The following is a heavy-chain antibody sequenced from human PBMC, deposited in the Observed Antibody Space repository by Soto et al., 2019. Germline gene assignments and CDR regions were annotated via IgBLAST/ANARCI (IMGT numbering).Heavy chain of an antibody. J-gene: IGHJ6*03. CDR3: ARGGGATFTHYYYYMDV. Sequence: QVQLVQSGAEVKKPGASVKVSCEASGYTFSTYEMHWVRQAPGQRPEWMGWINGGNGKSKYSETLQGRVTFTRDTSASTAYMGLTSLRSEDTAVYYCARGGGATFTHYYYYMDVWGTGTTVTVSS. D-gene: IGHD1-26*01. CDR1: GYTFSTYE. V-gene: IGHV1-3*01. CDR2: INGGNGKS.